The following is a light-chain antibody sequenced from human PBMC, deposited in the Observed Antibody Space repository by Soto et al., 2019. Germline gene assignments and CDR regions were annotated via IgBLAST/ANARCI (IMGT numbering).Light chain of an antibody. CDR2: TAS. V-gene: IGKV3-20*01. CDR3: QQYGRSRAK. J-gene: IGKJ1*01. Sequence: ELVVTEYPGNLSLSPAERATLSCRASQSVSNNYLAWYQRKPGQTPRLLIYTASSRAAGVPDRCRGRGSGTDFTLTIIRVEPGDFAGYYCQQYGRSRAKFGQGTKV. CDR1: QSVSNNY.